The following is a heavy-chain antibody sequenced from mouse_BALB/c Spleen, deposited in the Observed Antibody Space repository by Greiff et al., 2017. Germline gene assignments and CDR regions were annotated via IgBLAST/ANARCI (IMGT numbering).Heavy chain of an antibody. CDR1: GFTFSNYW. Sequence: EVKVEESGGGLVQPGGSMKLSCVASGFTFSNYWMNWVRQSPEKGLEWVAEIRLKSNNYATHYAESVKGRFTISRDDSKSSVYLQMNNLRAEDTGIYYCTSNWGYWGQGTTLTVSS. CDR2: IRLKSNNYAT. D-gene: IGHD4-1*01. CDR3: TSNWGY. V-gene: IGHV6-6*02. J-gene: IGHJ2*01.